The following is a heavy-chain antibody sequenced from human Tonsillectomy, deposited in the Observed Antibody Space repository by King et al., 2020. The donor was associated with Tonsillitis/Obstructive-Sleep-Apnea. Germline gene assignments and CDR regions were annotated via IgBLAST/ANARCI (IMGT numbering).Heavy chain of an antibody. CDR1: GGSISSSSYY. Sequence: QLQESGPGLVKPSETLSLTCTVSGGSISSSSYYWGWIRQPPGKGLEWIGSIYYSGSTYYNPSLKSRVTISVDTSKNQFSLKLSSVTAADTAVYYCARQGTDYGDHYWYFDLWGRGTLVTVSS. D-gene: IGHD4-17*01. J-gene: IGHJ2*01. CDR2: IYYSGST. CDR3: ARQGTDYGDHYWYFDL. V-gene: IGHV4-39*01.